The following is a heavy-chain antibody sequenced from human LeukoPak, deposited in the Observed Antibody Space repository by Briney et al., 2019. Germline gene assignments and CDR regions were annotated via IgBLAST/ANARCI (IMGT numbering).Heavy chain of an antibody. J-gene: IGHJ4*02. D-gene: IGHD2-2*01. V-gene: IGHV3-30*03. Sequence: PGGSLRLSCAASGFTFSSYGMHWVRQAPGKGLEWVAVISYDGVNKYYADSVKGRFTISRDNSKNTLYLQMNSLSAEDTAVYYCARRAPIVVVPAALGGPFDYWGQGTLVTVSS. CDR1: GFTFSSYG. CDR2: ISYDGVNK. CDR3: ARRAPIVVVPAALGGPFDY.